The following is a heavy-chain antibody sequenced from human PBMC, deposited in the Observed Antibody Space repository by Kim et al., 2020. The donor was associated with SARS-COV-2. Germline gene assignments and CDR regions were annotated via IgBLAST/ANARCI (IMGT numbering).Heavy chain of an antibody. D-gene: IGHD4-17*01. CDR1: EFNFSSSS. J-gene: IGHJ4*02. Sequence: GGSLRLSCAASEFNFSSSSINWVRQAPGKGLEWVSYISTNTTTISYADSVKGRFTISRDNAKNSLYLQMNSLRAEDTAVYYCARNRYGDYDFDYWGWGTLVTVSS. CDR3: ARNRYGDYDFDY. CDR2: ISTNTTTI. V-gene: IGHV3-48*04.